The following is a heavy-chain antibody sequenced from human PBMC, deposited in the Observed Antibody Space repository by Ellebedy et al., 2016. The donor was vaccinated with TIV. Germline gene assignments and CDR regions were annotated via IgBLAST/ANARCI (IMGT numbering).Heavy chain of an antibody. J-gene: IGHJ4*02. V-gene: IGHV1-69*13. CDR1: GGTFSSYA. CDR3: ARDRRIMGATMFDY. Sequence: AASVKVSCKASGGTFSSYAISWVRQAPGQGLEWMGGIIPIFGTANYAQKFQGRVTITADEATSTAYMWLSSLGSEDTAVYYCARDRRIMGATMFDYWGQGTLVTVSS. D-gene: IGHD1-26*01. CDR2: IIPIFGTA.